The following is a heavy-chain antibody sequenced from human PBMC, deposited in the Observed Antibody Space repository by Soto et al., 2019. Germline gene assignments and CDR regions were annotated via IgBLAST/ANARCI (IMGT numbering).Heavy chain of an antibody. V-gene: IGHV1-69*01. CDR2: IIPVFGTV. Sequence: QVLLVQSGAEVKKPGSSVRVSCKPSGGSFSSYAVNWVRQAPGQGLEWVGGIIPVFGTVNYAQTFQGRVTITADESTNTSYMELSSLSSEDTAVYYCARVLNGALRQLWPLGDWGQGTLVTVSS. CDR3: ARVLNGALRQLWPLGD. D-gene: IGHD3-9*01. CDR1: GGSFSSYA. J-gene: IGHJ4*02.